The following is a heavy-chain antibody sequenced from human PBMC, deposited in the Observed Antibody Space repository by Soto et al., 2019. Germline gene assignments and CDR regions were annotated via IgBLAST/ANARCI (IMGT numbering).Heavy chain of an antibody. CDR3: AREGRILTGWDP. Sequence: SVKVSCKASGGTFSSYAISWVRQAPGQGLEWMGGIIPIFGTANYAQKFQGRVTITADESTSTAYMELSSLRSEDTAVYSCAREGRILTGWDPGGQGTLVTVSS. CDR2: IIPIFGTA. CDR1: GGTFSSYA. J-gene: IGHJ5*02. V-gene: IGHV1-69*13. D-gene: IGHD3-9*01.